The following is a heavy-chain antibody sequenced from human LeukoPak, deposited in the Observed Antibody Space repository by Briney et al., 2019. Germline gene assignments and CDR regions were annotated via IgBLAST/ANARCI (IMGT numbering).Heavy chain of an antibody. CDR3: ARTCGGDCYANDY. J-gene: IGHJ4*02. D-gene: IGHD2-21*01. CDR2: IYYSGST. V-gene: IGHV4-39*07. CDR1: GGSIRSSSYY. Sequence: SETLSLTCSVSGGSIRSSSYYWGWIRQPPGKGLEWIGSIYYSGSTYYNSSLKSRVTISVDTSKNQFSLKLSSVTAADTAVYYCARTCGGDCYANDYWSQGTLVTVSS.